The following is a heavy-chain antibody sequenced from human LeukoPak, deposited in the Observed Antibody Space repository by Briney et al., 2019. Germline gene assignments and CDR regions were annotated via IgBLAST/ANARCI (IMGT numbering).Heavy chain of an antibody. V-gene: IGHV3-23*01. CDR2: ISGSGGST. D-gene: IGHD3/OR15-3a*01. CDR3: AKVPLRTGLKYFDY. CDR1: GFTFSSYG. Sequence: GGSLRLSCAAAGFTFSSYGVSWVRQAAGKGLEQVSGISGSGGSTYYADSVKGRFTISRDNSNNTVYLQMNSLRADDTAVFYCAKVPLRTGLKYFDYWGQGTLVTVSS. J-gene: IGHJ4*02.